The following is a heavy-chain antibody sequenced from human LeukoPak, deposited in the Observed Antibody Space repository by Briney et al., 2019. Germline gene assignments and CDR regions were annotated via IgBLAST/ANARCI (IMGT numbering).Heavy chain of an antibody. CDR1: GGTLSSYA. CDR3: ASGTIFGWYFDF. D-gene: IGHD3-3*01. J-gene: IGHJ4*02. CDR2: IIPIFGTA. V-gene: IGHV1-69*05. Sequence: ASVKICCKASGGTLSSYAISWVRQAPGQGREWMGGIIPIFGTANYAQKFQGRVTITTEESTSTAYIELSSLRSEDTAVYYCASGTIFGWYFDFWGLGTQVIVSS.